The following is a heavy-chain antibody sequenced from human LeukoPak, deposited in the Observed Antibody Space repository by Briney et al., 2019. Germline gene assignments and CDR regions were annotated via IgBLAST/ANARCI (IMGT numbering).Heavy chain of an antibody. J-gene: IGHJ5*02. CDR3: ARGPLVGALSWFDP. V-gene: IGHV4-39*01. CDR1: GGSISSYY. Sequence: SETLSLTCTVSGGSISSYYWGWIRQPPGKGLEWIGSIYYSGSTYYNPSLKSRVTISVDTSKNQFSLKLSSVTAADTAVYYCARGPLVGALSWFDPWGQGTLVTVSS. CDR2: IYYSGST. D-gene: IGHD1-26*01.